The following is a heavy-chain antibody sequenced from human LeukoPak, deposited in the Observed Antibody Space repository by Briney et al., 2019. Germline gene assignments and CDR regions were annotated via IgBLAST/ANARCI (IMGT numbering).Heavy chain of an antibody. CDR3: ARDTNAFDI. CDR2: ISGSGGST. D-gene: IGHD3-3*01. V-gene: IGHV3-23*01. J-gene: IGHJ3*02. CDR1: GFTFSSYA. Sequence: GGSLRLSCAASGFTFSSYAMSWVRQAPGKGLEWVSAISGSGGSTYYADSVKGRFTISRDNAKNSLYLQMNSLRAEDTAVYYCARDTNAFDIWGQGTMVTVSS.